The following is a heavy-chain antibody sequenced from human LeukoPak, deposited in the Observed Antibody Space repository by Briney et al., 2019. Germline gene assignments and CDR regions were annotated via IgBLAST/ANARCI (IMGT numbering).Heavy chain of an antibody. J-gene: IGHJ4*02. D-gene: IGHD3-22*01. CDR1: GFTVSSNY. Sequence: PGGSLRLSCAASGFTVSSNYMSWVRQAPGKGLEWVSVIYSGGSTYYADSVKGRFTISRDNSKNTLYLQMNSLRAEDTAVYYCARDPYYYDSSGYTDWGQGTLVTVSS. CDR3: ARDPYYYDSSGYTD. V-gene: IGHV3-53*01. CDR2: IYSGGST.